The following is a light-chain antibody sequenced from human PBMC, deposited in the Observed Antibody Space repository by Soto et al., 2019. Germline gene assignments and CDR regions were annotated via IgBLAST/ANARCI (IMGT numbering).Light chain of an antibody. V-gene: IGKV2-28*01. J-gene: IGKJ3*01. Sequence: DIVMTQSPPSLSVTPGDPASISCRSSQSLLHSDGYTYVDWYVQRPGQSPQLLIYLGSNRASGVPDRLSGSGSGTDFTLKISKVESEDVGIYYCMQVLHTPFSFGPGTKVDFK. CDR2: LGS. CDR1: QSLLHSDGYTY. CDR3: MQVLHTPFS.